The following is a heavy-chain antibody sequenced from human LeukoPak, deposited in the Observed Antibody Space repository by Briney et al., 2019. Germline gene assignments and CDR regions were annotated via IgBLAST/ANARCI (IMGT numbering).Heavy chain of an antibody. J-gene: IGHJ5*02. D-gene: IGHD2-2*02. CDR3: ARSRYCSTITCYTSPNWFDP. CDR1: GFIFSTYA. V-gene: IGHV3-64*01. Sequence: GGSLRLSXAASGFIFSTYAMHWVRQSPGKGLEYMSAISYDGSSTYYANSVKGRFTISRDNSKNTLYLQMGSLRAEDMAVYYCARSRYCSTITCYTSPNWFDPWGQGTLVTVSS. CDR2: ISYDGSST.